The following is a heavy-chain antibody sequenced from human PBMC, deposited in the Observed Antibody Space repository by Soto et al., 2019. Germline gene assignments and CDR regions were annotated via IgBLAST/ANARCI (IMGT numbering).Heavy chain of an antibody. D-gene: IGHD2-2*01. CDR2: IWYDGSNK. Sequence: PGGSLRLSCAASGFTFSSYGMHWVRQAPGKGLEWVAVIWYDGSNKYYADSVKGRFTISRDNSKNTLYLQMNSLRAEDTAVYYCARDPPEGCSSTSCLNSYYYYYMDVWGKGTTVTVSS. V-gene: IGHV3-33*01. CDR3: ARDPPEGCSSTSCLNSYYYYYMDV. CDR1: GFTFSSYG. J-gene: IGHJ6*03.